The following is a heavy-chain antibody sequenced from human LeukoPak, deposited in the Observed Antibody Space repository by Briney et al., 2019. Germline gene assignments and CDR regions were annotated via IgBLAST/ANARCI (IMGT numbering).Heavy chain of an antibody. CDR1: VFTFYSYG. CDR2: IWYDGSKK. J-gene: IGHJ4*02. Sequence: GGSLRLSCGACVFTFYSYGIHWVRQAPGKGLEWVAVIWYDGSKKYYADSVKGRFTVSRDNAKNSLYLQMNSLRAEDTNVYYFACGPGSSSWYFTLEGGYYFDYWGQGTLVTVSS. CDR3: ACGPGSSSWYFTLEGGYYFDY. D-gene: IGHD6-13*01. V-gene: IGHV3-33*03.